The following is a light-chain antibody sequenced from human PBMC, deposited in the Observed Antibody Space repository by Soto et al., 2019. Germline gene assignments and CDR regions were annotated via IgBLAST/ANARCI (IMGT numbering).Light chain of an antibody. CDR3: QQYGSSPWT. CDR1: ESVSSYY. J-gene: IGKJ1*01. CDR2: DTS. Sequence: DIVLTQSPGTPSLSPGERATLSCRASESVSSYYLAWYQQKPGQAPRLLIYDTSTRTTGIPDRFSGSGSGTDFTLTISRLEPEDFAVYYCQQYGSSPWTFGQGTKVDIK. V-gene: IGKV3-20*01.